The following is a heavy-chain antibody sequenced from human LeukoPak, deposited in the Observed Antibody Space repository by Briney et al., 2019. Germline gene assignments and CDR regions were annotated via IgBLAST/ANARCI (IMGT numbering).Heavy chain of an antibody. D-gene: IGHD4-17*01. CDR2: IYYSVST. V-gene: IGHV4-59*01. CDR3: ARARYKRPTMTTVTTFGY. J-gene: IGHJ4*02. Sequence: SETLSLTCTVSGGSISSYYCSWIRQPPGKGLEWIGYIYYSVSTNYNPSLKSLFTISVETSKNHISLKLSSATAADTAVYYCARARYKRPTMTTVTTFGYWGQGTLVTVSS. CDR1: GGSISSYY.